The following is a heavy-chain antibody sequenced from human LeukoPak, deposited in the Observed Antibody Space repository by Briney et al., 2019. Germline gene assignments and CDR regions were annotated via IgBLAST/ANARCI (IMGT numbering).Heavy chain of an antibody. CDR3: AKDQDTSMPYYFVS. J-gene: IGHJ4*02. D-gene: IGHD2-2*01. CDR1: GFTFAGHA. CDR2: ITDSGGAT. V-gene: IGHV3-23*01. Sequence: GGSLRLSCVGSGFTFAGHAMTWVRQAPGKGLEWVSFITDSGGATTYADSVKGRFTISRDNSRNTLYLQMNDLRAEDTAVYYCAKDQDTSMPYYFVSWGQGTLVTVSS.